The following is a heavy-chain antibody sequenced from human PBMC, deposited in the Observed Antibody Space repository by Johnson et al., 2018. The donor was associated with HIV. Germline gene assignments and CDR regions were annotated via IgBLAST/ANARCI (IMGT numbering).Heavy chain of an antibody. CDR2: IWYEGSNK. CDR3: AKESETYGGNIGFEHPFDI. Sequence: QVQLVESGGGVVQPGRSLRLSCAASGFTFSSYGMHWVRQAPGKGLEWVAGIWYEGSNKYYADSVKGRFTISRDNSKNTLYLQMNSLRAEDTAVYYCAKESETYGGNIGFEHPFDIWGQGTMVTVSS. V-gene: IGHV3-33*06. J-gene: IGHJ3*02. D-gene: IGHD4-23*01. CDR1: GFTFSSYG.